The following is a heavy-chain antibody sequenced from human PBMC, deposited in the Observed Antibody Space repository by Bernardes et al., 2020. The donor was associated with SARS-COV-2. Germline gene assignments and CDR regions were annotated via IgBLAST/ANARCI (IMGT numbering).Heavy chain of an antibody. J-gene: IGHJ6*02. CDR3: AREDYDILTGYYSDSRGGMDV. D-gene: IGHD3-9*01. V-gene: IGHV3-33*01. Sequence: GGSLRLSCAASGFTFSSYGMHWVRQAPGKGLEWVAVIWYDGSNKYYADSVKGRFTISRDNSKNTLYLQMNSLRAEDTAVYYCAREDYDILTGYYSDSRGGMDVWGQGTTVTVSS. CDR1: GFTFSSYG. CDR2: IWYDGSNK.